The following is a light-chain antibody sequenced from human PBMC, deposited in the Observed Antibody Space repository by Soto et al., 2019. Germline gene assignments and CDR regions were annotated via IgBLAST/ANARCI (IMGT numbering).Light chain of an antibody. CDR2: GAS. Sequence: IVMTQSAATLSVSPGERATLSCRASQSVSSNLAWYQQKPGQAPRTVIYGASTRATGIPARFSGSLYGTEFNLTISSLQSEDFAVYYCQQYNNWPRTFGQGTKVDIK. V-gene: IGKV3-15*01. J-gene: IGKJ1*01. CDR3: QQYNNWPRT. CDR1: QSVSSN.